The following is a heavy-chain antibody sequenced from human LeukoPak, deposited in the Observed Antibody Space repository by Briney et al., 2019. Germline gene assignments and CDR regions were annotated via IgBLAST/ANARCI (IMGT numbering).Heavy chain of an antibody. CDR1: GFTLNDFY. CDR3: ARIPAWPVSGSYYIRKINYYFDY. D-gene: IGHD1-26*01. Sequence: PGGSLRLSCAASGFTLNDFYMSWIRQAPGKGLEWVAYMSSSGRTIYYSDSVKGRFTISRDDAKNSLFLQMNSLRAEDTAVYYCARIPAWPVSGSYYIRKINYYFDYWGQGTLVTVSS. J-gene: IGHJ4*02. V-gene: IGHV3-11*04. CDR2: MSSSGRTI.